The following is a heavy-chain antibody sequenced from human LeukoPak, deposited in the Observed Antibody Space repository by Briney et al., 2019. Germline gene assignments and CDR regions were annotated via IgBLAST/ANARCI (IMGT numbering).Heavy chain of an antibody. Sequence: KVXCKASGXXFXXYDXNWVRQXSXQGLEXMGXXNXNNGNTGYAQKFQGRVTMTRDTSISTAYMELRDLRSEDTAVYYCVRDGEGVAISVNYWFDPWGQGTLVTVSS. J-gene: IGHJ5*02. D-gene: IGHD3-10*01. CDR2: XNXNNGNT. CDR3: VRDGEGVAISVNYWFDP. V-gene: IGHV1-8*01. CDR1: GXXFXXYD.